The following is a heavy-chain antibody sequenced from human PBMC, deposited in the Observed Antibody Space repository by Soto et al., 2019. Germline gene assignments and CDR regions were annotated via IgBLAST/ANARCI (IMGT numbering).Heavy chain of an antibody. V-gene: IGHV4-31*03. CDR3: ARAGWGYCSGGSCAGWFDP. J-gene: IGHJ5*02. CDR2: IYYSGST. D-gene: IGHD2-15*01. CDR1: GGSISSGGYY. Sequence: QVQLQESGPGLVKPSQTLSLTCTVSGGSISSGGYYWSWIRQHPGKGLEWIGYIYYSGSTYYNPSLKRRVTISVDTSKNQFSLKLSSVTAADTAVYYCARAGWGYCSGGSCAGWFDPWGQGTLVTVSS.